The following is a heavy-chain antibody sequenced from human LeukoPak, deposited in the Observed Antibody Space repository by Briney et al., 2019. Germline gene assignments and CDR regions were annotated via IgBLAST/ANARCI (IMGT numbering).Heavy chain of an antibody. J-gene: IGHJ5*02. CDR2: ISYDGSDK. CDR1: GFTFSSHP. CDR3: ARGSLLLAPFDP. D-gene: IGHD3-10*01. V-gene: IGHV3-30*04. Sequence: GGPLRLSCAASGFTFSSHPMHWVRQAPGKGLEWVAVISYDGSDKYYADSVKGRFTISRDNSKNTLYLQMNSLRAEDTAVYYCARGSLLLAPFDPWGQGTLVTVSS.